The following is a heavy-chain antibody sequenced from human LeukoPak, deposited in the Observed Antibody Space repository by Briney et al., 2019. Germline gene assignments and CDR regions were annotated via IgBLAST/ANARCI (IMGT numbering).Heavy chain of an antibody. CDR3: ARAEGSGSSFDY. J-gene: IGHJ4*02. CDR2: ISSSGSTI. D-gene: IGHD3-10*01. Sequence: GGSLRLSCAASGFTFSSYEMNWVRQAPGKGLEWVSYISSSGSTIYYADSVKGRFTISRDDAKNSLYLQMNSLRVEDTAVYYCARAEGSGSSFDYWGQGTLVTVSS. V-gene: IGHV3-48*03. CDR1: GFTFSSYE.